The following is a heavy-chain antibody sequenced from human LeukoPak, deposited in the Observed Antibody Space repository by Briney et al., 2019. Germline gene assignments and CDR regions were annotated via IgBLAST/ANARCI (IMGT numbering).Heavy chain of an antibody. D-gene: IGHD2/OR15-2a*01. V-gene: IGHV4-59*08. J-gene: IGHJ4*02. CDR2: IYYSGST. CDR1: GGSLTSYY. CDR3: ARHRTTGNSRLSFEY. Sequence: SETLSLTCTVSGGSLTSYYWSWIRQPPGKGLEWIGYIYYSGSTNYNPSLRSRVTISVDTSKNQFSLRLTSVTAADTAVYYCARHRTTGNSRLSFEYWGQGTLVTVSS.